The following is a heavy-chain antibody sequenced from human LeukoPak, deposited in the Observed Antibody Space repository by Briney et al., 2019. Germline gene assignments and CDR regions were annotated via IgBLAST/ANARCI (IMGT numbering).Heavy chain of an antibody. CDR2: LYSGGST. CDR1: GFTVSSNY. CDR3: AKEYYDYVWGSYRSGYYFDY. Sequence: PGGSLRLSCAASGFTVSSNYMSWVRQAPGKGLEWVSLLYSGGSTYYADSVKGRFTISRDNSKNTLYLQMNSLRAEDTAVYYCAKEYYDYVWGSYRSGYYFDYWGQGTLVTVSS. D-gene: IGHD3-16*02. V-gene: IGHV3-66*02. J-gene: IGHJ4*02.